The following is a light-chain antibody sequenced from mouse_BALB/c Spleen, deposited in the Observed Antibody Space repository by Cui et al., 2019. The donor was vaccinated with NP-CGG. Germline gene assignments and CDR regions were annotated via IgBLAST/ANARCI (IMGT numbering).Light chain of an antibody. CDR2: GTN. CDR3: ALWYSNHWV. Sequence: QAFVTQEPAPTISPGETVTLTYHSSTGAVTTTNYANWVQEKPDHLFTGLIGGTNNRAPGVPARFSGSLIGDKAALTITGAQTEDEAIYFCALWYSNHWVFGGGTKLTVL. J-gene: IGLJ1*01. CDR1: TGAVTTTNY. V-gene: IGLV1*01.